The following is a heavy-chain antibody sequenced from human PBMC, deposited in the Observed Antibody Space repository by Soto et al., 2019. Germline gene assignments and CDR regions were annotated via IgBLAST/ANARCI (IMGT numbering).Heavy chain of an antibody. CDR1: GGSIISSSNY. J-gene: IGHJ4*02. Sequence: QLQMQESGPGLVKPSETLSLTCTVSGGSIISSSNYWGWIRQPPGKGLEWIGSIYYSGSTYYNPSLTSRDPISVDTSKNQFSLKLNSVTAADTAVYYCAHRGDYWGQGTLVTVSS. V-gene: IGHV4-39*01. CDR2: IYYSGST. CDR3: AHRGDY. D-gene: IGHD3-10*01.